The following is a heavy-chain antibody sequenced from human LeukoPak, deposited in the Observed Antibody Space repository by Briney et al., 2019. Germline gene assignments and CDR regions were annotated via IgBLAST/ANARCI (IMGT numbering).Heavy chain of an antibody. D-gene: IGHD5-24*01. CDR3: ARGWWLQLSLGLDY. CDR2: ISYDGSNK. V-gene: IGHV3-30-3*01. Sequence: GGSLRLSCAASGFTFSSYAMHWVRQAPGKGLEWVAVISYDGSNKYYADSVKGRFNISRDNSKNTLYLQMNSLRAEDTAVYYCARGWWLQLSLGLDYWGQGTLVTVSS. CDR1: GFTFSSYA. J-gene: IGHJ4*02.